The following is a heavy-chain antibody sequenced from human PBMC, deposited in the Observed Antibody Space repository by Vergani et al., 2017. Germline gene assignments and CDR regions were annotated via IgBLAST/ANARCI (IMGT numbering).Heavy chain of an antibody. CDR3: ARIPPDSVAGTMDAFDI. CDR2: LSYDGSNK. CDR1: GFTFSSYA. Sequence: QVQLVESGGGVVQPGRSLRLSCAASGFTFSSYAMHWVRQAPGKGLEWVAVLSYDGSNKYYADSVKGRFTISRDNSKNTLYLQMNSLRAEDTAVYYCARIPPDSVAGTMDAFDIWGQGTMVTVSS. V-gene: IGHV3-30-3*01. D-gene: IGHD6-19*01. J-gene: IGHJ3*02.